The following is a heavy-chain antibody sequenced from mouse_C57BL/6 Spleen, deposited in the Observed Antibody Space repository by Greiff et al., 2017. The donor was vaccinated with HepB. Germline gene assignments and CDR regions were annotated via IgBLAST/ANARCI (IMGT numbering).Heavy chain of an antibody. Sequence: VQLQQSGPELVKPGASVKISCKASGYTFTDYYMNWVKQSHGKSLEWIGDINPNNGGTSYNQKFKGKATLTVDKSSSTAYMELRSLTSEDSAVYYCSRSWLRYFDVWGTGTTVTVSS. D-gene: IGHD2-2*01. V-gene: IGHV1-26*01. CDR3: SRSWLRYFDV. J-gene: IGHJ1*03. CDR1: GYTFTDYY. CDR2: INPNNGGT.